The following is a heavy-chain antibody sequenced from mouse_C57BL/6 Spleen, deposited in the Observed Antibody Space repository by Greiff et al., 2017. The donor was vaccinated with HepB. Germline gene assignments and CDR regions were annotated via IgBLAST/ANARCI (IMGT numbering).Heavy chain of an antibody. V-gene: IGHV1-64*01. D-gene: IGHD3-3*01. CDR1: GYTFTSYW. CDR2: IHPNSGST. J-gene: IGHJ4*01. Sequence: QVQLQQSGAELVKPGASVKLSCKASGYTFTSYWMHWVKQRPGQGLEWIGMIHPNSGSTNYNEKFKSKATLTVDKSSSTAYMQLSSLTSEDSAVYYCARGDLDYYAMDYWGQRTSVTVSS. CDR3: ARGDLDYYAMDY.